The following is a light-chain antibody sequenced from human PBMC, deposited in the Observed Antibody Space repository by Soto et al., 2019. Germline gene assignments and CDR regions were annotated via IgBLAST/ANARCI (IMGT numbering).Light chain of an antibody. J-gene: IGKJ1*01. CDR2: LAS. Sequence: DIVMTQSPDSLAVSLGERATINCKSSQSVLYTSTNNNYVAWYQQKPGQPPRLLFLLASTRESGVPDRFSGGGSGTDFTLTINSLQAEDVAVYYCQQYYGTPPAFGQGTKVEIK. CDR3: QQYYGTPPA. V-gene: IGKV4-1*01. CDR1: QSVLYTSTNNNY.